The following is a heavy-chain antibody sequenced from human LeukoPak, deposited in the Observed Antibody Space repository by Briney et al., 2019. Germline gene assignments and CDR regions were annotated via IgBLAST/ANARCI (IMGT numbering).Heavy chain of an antibody. J-gene: IGHJ4*02. V-gene: IGHV3-7*01. D-gene: IGHD3/OR15-3a*01. CDR3: ARARLWSAPDDY. Sequence: GGSLRLSCAASGFTLSRYWMSWVRQAPGKGLEWVANIKQDGSEKHYVDSVKGRFTISRDNAKNSLYLQMNSLRAEDTAVYYCARARLWSAPDDYWGQGTLVTVSS. CDR2: IKQDGSEK. CDR1: GFTLSRYW.